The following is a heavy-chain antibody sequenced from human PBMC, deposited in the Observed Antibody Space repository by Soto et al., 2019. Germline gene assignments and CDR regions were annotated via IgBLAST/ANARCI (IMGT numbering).Heavy chain of an antibody. D-gene: IGHD1-1*01. CDR1: GGSISSYF. J-gene: IGHJ3*02. Sequence: ETLSLSCPVSGGSISSYFWTWIRQSPGKGLQWIGYVHYSGNTNYNPSLKSRVTMSVDTSKNQFSLRLTSVTAADTAVYYCARMNQLAPKRNAFDIWGQGTMVTVS. CDR2: VHYSGNT. V-gene: IGHV4-59*01. CDR3: ARMNQLAPKRNAFDI.